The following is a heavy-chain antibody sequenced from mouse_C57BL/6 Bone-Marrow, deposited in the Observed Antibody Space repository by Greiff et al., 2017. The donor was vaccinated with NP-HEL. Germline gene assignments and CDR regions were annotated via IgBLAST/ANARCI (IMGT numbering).Heavy chain of an antibody. Sequence: EVKLVESGGGLVKPGGSLKLSCAASGFTFSDYGLHWVRQAPEQGLEWVAYISSGSSTIYYADTVKGRFTISRDNAKNTLFLQMTSLRSEDTAMYYCARRDYDGAEFAYWGQGTLVTVSA. CDR1: GFTFSDYG. D-gene: IGHD2-4*01. CDR2: ISSGSSTI. J-gene: IGHJ3*01. V-gene: IGHV5-17*01. CDR3: ARRDYDGAEFAY.